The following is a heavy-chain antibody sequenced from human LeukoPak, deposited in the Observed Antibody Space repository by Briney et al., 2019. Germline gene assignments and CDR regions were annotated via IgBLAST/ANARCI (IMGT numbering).Heavy chain of an antibody. D-gene: IGHD1-26*01. CDR2: IYYSGST. V-gene: IGHV4-59*01. Sequence: QASETLSLTCTVSGGSISTYYWSWIRQPPGKGLEWIGYIYYSGSTSCNPSLKSRVTISVDTSKNQFSLKLSSVTAADTAVYYCAREEALGSGSFDYWGQGTLVTVSS. CDR1: GGSISTYY. CDR3: AREEALGSGSFDY. J-gene: IGHJ4*02.